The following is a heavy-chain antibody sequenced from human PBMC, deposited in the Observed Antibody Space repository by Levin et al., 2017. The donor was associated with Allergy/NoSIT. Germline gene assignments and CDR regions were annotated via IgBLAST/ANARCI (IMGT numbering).Heavy chain of an antibody. CDR3: ARDTYSSGSVIDY. Sequence: SQTLSLTCAVSGGSIRSSNWWSWVRQPPGKGLEWIGEIYHSGSTNYNPSLKSRVTISVDKSKNQFSLKLSSVTAADTAVYYCARDTYSSGSVIDYWGQGTLVTVSS. CDR2: IYHSGST. V-gene: IGHV4-4*02. CDR1: GGSIRSSNW. D-gene: IGHD6-19*01. J-gene: IGHJ4*02.